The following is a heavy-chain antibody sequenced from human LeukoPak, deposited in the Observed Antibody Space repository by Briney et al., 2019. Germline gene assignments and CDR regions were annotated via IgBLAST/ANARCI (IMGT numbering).Heavy chain of an antibody. D-gene: IGHD1-1*01. J-gene: IGHJ4*02. V-gene: IGHV4-30-4*01. CDR2: IFYSGST. Sequence: SETLSLTCTVSGGPTSSGNSYWSWIRQPPGKGLEWIGYIFYSGSTDYNPSLKSRVTISVDSSKNQFSLKVTSVTAADTAVYYCAKTGGELVFDYWGQGTLVTVSS. CDR3: AKTGGELVFDY. CDR1: GGPTSSGNSY.